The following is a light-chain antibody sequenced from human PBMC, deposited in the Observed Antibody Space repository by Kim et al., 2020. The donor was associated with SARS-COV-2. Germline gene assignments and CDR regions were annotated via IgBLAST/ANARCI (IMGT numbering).Light chain of an antibody. CDR1: QSIGME. Sequence: PGERAALSCRARQSIGMELGWYQKKTGQAPRLLICGVTTRATGIPARFSGNVFGTEFTLDIRSLQCEDLAVYYSQQYYNWPPVTFVGRAKVDIK. V-gene: IGKV3-15*01. J-gene: IGKJ4*01. CDR3: QQYYNWPPVT. CDR2: GVT.